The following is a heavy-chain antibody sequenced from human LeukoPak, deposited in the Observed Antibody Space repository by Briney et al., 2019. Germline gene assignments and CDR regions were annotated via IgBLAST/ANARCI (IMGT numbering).Heavy chain of an antibody. J-gene: IGHJ3*02. V-gene: IGHV1-69*01. D-gene: IGHD3-16*01. CDR2: IIPIFGTA. Sequence: SVKVSCKASGGTFSSYAISWVRQAPGQGLEWMGGIIPIFGTANYAQKFQGRVTITADESTSTAYMELSSLRSEDTAVYYCASPYYDYDGDAFDIWGQGTMVTVSS. CDR1: GGTFSSYA. CDR3: ASPYYDYDGDAFDI.